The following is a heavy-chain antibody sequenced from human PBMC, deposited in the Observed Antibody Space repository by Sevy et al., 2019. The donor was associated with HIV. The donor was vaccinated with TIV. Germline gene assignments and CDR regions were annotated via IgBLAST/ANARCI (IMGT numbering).Heavy chain of an antibody. V-gene: IGHV3-21*01. CDR2: ISSNSDYI. J-gene: IGHJ4*02. Sequence: GGSLRLSCAASGFTFSSYRMAWVRQAPGKGLEWVSCISSNSDYINYADSVKGRFTISRDNAKNLLCLQMDSLRAEDTAVYYCARAVMEMSTWRSDYWGQGTLVTVSS. D-gene: IGHD3-16*01. CDR3: ARAVMEMSTWRSDY. CDR1: GFTFSSYR.